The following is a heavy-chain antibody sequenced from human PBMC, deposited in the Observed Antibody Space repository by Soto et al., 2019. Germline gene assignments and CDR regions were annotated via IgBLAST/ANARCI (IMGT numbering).Heavy chain of an antibody. V-gene: IGHV5-10-1*01. J-gene: IGHJ4*02. D-gene: IGHD6-13*01. CDR1: GYSFTSYW. CDR2: IDPSDSYT. Sequence: EVQLVPSGAEVKKPGESLRISCKGSGYSFTSYWISWVRQMPGKGLEWMGRIDPSDSYTSHSPSFQGHVTISADKSISTAYLQWSSLKASDTAIYYCARHYSSNEYDYWGQGTLVTVSS. CDR3: ARHYSSNEYDY.